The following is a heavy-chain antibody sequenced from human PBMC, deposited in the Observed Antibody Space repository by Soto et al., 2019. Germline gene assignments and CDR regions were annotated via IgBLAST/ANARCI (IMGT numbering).Heavy chain of an antibody. J-gene: IGHJ6*04. D-gene: IGHD2-8*01. Sequence: EVQLVESGGGVVQPGGSLRLSCVASGFTVSNNYMTWVRQAPGKGLEWVSNMYSGDGTYYTDSVKCRFTISRASSTNTLSLQMDNVRAEDTAVYYCARDPGVNWAWGNGPTVTVSS. CDR3: ARDPGVNWA. CDR1: GFTVSNNY. V-gene: IGHV3-66*01. CDR2: MYSGDGT.